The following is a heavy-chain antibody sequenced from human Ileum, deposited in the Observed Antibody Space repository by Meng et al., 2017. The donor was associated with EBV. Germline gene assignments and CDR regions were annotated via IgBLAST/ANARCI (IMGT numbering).Heavy chain of an antibody. CDR3: AREARSSGYHPGIGP. CDR1: GGFFSGYY. D-gene: IGHD3-22*01. V-gene: IGHV4-34*01. J-gene: IGHJ5*02. Sequence: QLQESGPGLVKPAGTLSLTCVVYGGFFSGYYWSWIRQSPGKGLEWIGEINHSGSTNYNPSLKSRVTISVDTSKNQFSLKLTSVTAADTAVYYCAREARSSGYHPGIGPWGQGTLVTVSS. CDR2: INHSGST.